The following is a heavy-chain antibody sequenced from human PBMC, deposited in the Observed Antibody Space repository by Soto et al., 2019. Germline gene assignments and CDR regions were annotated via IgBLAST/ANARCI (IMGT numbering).Heavy chain of an antibody. V-gene: IGHV4-34*01. Sequence: PSETLSLTCAVYGGSXSGYYWXXIRQPXXXGLELIGEINHSGSTNYNPSLKSRVTISVDTSKNQFSLKLSSVTAADTAVYYCARGKYGDYHPRLPYFDYWGQGTLVTVSS. D-gene: IGHD4-17*01. CDR2: INHSGST. CDR1: GGSXSGYY. J-gene: IGHJ4*02. CDR3: ARGKYGDYHPRLPYFDY.